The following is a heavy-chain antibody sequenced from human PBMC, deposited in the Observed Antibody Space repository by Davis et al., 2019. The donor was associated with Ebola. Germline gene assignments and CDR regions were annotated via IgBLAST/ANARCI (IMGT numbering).Heavy chain of an antibody. CDR1: GFTFSSYG. J-gene: IGHJ2*01. Sequence: GESLKISCAASGFTFSSYGMHWVRQAPGKGLEWVAVIWYDGSNKYYADSVKGRFTISRDNSKNTLYLQMNSLRAEDTAVYYCARVRVVAAAPLDLWGRGTLVTVSS. CDR2: IWYDGSNK. CDR3: ARVRVVAAAPLDL. D-gene: IGHD6-13*01. V-gene: IGHV3-33*01.